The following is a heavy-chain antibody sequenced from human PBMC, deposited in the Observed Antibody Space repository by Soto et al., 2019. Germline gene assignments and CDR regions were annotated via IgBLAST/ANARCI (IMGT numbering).Heavy chain of an antibody. J-gene: IGHJ4*02. D-gene: IGHD3-16*02. CDR2: ISGRGGST. CDR3: AKYQAGWGSYRQCYMDG. CDR1: GFTFSSYA. V-gene: IGHV3-23*01. Sequence: EVQLLESGGGLVQPGGSLRLSCAASGFTFSSYAMSWVRQAPGKGLEWVSAISGRGGSTYYADSVKGRFTISRDNSKNTLYVQLNSRRAGDKAAYYCAKYQAGWGSYRQCYMDGGGQGTLGTVSA.